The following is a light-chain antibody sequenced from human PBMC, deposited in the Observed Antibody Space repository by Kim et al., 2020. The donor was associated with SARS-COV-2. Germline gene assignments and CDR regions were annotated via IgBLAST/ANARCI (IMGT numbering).Light chain of an antibody. CDR3: SSHTTSSTYV. J-gene: IGLJ1*01. CDR1: SSDVGGNNS. V-gene: IGLV2-14*03. Sequence: GTSITISCTGSSSDVGGNNSVSWYQRHPGNAPKLMFYDVSGRASGVSNRFSGSQSGNTASLTISGLRAEDEADYYCSSHTTSSTYVFGSGTKVTVL. CDR2: DVS.